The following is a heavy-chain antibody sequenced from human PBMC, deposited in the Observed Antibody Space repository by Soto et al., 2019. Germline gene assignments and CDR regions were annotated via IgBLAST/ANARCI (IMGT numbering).Heavy chain of an antibody. V-gene: IGHV3-30*18. CDR3: AKEAYSSGWYRGS. Sequence: QVQLVESGGGVVQPGRSLRLSCAASGFTFSSYGMHWVRQAPGKGLEWVAVISYDGSNKYYADSVKGRFTISRDNSKNTLYLQMNSLRAEDTAVYYCAKEAYSSGWYRGSWGEGTLVTVSS. CDR1: GFTFSSYG. J-gene: IGHJ5*02. CDR2: ISYDGSNK. D-gene: IGHD6-19*01.